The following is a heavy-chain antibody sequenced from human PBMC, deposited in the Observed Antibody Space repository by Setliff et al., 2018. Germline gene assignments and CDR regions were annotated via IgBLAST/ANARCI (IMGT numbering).Heavy chain of an antibody. CDR3: ARGLSYYDSSGSLLAPYAFDI. CDR2: IYYSGST. J-gene: IGHJ3*02. D-gene: IGHD3-22*01. V-gene: IGHV4-38-2*01. Sequence: KPSETLSLTCAVSGYSISSGYYWGWIRQPPGKGLEWIGSIYYSGSTYYNPSLKSRVTISVDTSKNQFSLKLSSVTAADTAVYYCARGLSYYDSSGSLLAPYAFDIWGQGTMVTVSS. CDR1: GYSISSGYY.